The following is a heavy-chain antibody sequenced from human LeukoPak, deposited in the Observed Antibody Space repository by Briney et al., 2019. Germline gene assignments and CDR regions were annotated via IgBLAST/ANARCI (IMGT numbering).Heavy chain of an antibody. V-gene: IGHV3-9*03. CDR3: AKDLYSSSWYYFDY. D-gene: IGHD6-13*01. CDR1: GFTFDDYA. CDR2: ICWNSGSI. J-gene: IGHJ4*02. Sequence: GRSLRLSCAASGFTFDDYAMHWVRQAPGKGLEWVSGICWNSGSIGYADSVKGRFTISRDNAKNSLYLQMNSLRAEDMALYYCAKDLYSSSWYYFDYWGQGTLVTVSS.